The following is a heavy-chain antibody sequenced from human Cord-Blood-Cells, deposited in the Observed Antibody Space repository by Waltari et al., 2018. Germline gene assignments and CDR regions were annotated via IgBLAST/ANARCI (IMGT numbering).Heavy chain of an antibody. D-gene: IGHD6-13*01. J-gene: IGHJ4*02. CDR2: MNPNSGNT. CDR1: GYTFTRNE. V-gene: IGHV1-8*03. Sequence: VQLVQSGAEVKKPGASVNVPCTASGYTFTRNELNWVRQATGQGLEWMGWMNPNSGNTGYAQKFQGRVTITRNTSISTAYMELSSLRSEDTAVYYCARWSSWYDYWGQGTLVTVSS. CDR3: ARWSSWYDY.